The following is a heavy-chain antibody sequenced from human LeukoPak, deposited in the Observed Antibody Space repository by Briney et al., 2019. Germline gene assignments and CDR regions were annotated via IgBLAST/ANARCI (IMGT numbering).Heavy chain of an antibody. J-gene: IGHJ4*02. Sequence: GASVKVSCKTSGYSFTDYYIHWMRQAPGQGLEWMGWINPNSGGTKYAQKFQGRVTMTRDTSINTAYMEVSSLRSDDTAVYYCARLASGYYSHFDYWGQGTLVTVSS. CDR3: ARLASGYYSHFDY. D-gene: IGHD3-22*01. V-gene: IGHV1-2*02. CDR2: INPNSGGT. CDR1: GYSFTDYY.